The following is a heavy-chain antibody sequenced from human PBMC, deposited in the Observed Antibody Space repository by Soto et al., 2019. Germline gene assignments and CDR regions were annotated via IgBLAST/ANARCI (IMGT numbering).Heavy chain of an antibody. CDR1: GGTFSSYA. Sequence: VKVSCKASGGTFSSYAISWVRQAPGQGLEWMGMIIPSGSSTNYAQKFQARITMTRDTSTSTVYMELSSLRADDTAVYYCAGSPGLSRISGTTLGAWGQGTLVTVSS. V-gene: IGHV1-69*10. CDR3: AGSPGLSRISGTTLGA. D-gene: IGHD1-7*01. J-gene: IGHJ5*01. CDR2: IIPSGSST.